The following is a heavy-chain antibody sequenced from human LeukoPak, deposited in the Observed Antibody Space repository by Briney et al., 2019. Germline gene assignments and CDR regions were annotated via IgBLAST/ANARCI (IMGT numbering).Heavy chain of an antibody. Sequence: SETLSLTCAVYGGSFSGYYWSWIRQPPGKGLEWIGEINHSGSTNYNPSLKSRVTISVDTSKNQFSLKLSSVTAADTAVYYCARVDGYYGSGSYYKKGKFDPWGQGTLVTVSS. J-gene: IGHJ5*02. D-gene: IGHD3-10*01. CDR2: INHSGST. CDR1: GGSFSGYY. CDR3: ARVDGYYGSGSYYKKGKFDP. V-gene: IGHV4-34*01.